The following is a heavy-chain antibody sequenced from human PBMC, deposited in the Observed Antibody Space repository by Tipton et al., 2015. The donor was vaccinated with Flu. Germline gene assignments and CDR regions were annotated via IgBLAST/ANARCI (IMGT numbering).Heavy chain of an antibody. J-gene: IGHJ4*02. CDR3: ARLSGSYALDY. CDR2: IYTSGST. V-gene: IGHV4-61*02. CDR1: GGSISSGSYY. D-gene: IGHD1-26*01. Sequence: TLSLTCTVSGGSISSGSYYWSWIRQPAGKGLEWIGRIYTSGSTNYNPSLKSRVTISVDTSKNQFSLKLSSVTAADPAVYYCARLSGSYALDYWGQGTLVTVSS.